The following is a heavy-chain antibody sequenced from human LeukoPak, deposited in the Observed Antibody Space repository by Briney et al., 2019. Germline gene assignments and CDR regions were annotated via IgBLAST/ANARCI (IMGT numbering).Heavy chain of an antibody. V-gene: IGHV4-34*01. CDR3: ARTQVTMMSPAYYFDY. D-gene: IGHD3-22*01. CDR2: INHSGST. Sequence: SETLSLTCAVYGGSFSGYYWSWIRQPPGKGLEWIGEINHSGSTNYNPSLKSRVTISVDTSKDQFSLKLSSVTAADTAVYYCARTQVTMMSPAYYFDYWGQGTLVTVSS. CDR1: GGSFSGYY. J-gene: IGHJ4*02.